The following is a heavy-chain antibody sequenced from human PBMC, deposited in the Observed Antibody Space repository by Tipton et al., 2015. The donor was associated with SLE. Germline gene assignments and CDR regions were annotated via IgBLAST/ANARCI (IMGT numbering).Heavy chain of an antibody. Sequence: TLSLTCAVYGGSFSGYYWSWIRQPPGKGLEWIGEINHSGGTNYNPSLKSRVTISIDPAKNQFSLKLTSVTAADTAVYYCARGMVTWRGAIIGVDVWGQGTTVNVSS. CDR1: GGSFSGYY. D-gene: IGHD2-21*02. CDR2: INHSGGT. V-gene: IGHV4-34*01. CDR3: ARGMVTWRGAIIGVDV. J-gene: IGHJ6*02.